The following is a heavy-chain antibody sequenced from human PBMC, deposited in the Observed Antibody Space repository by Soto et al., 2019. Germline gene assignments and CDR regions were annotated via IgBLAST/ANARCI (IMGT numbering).Heavy chain of an antibody. D-gene: IGHD4-17*01. V-gene: IGHV4-59*08. CDR1: GGSISSYY. CDR3: ASRYGGAFDI. J-gene: IGHJ3*02. CDR2: IYYSGST. Sequence: QVQLQESGPGLVKPSETLSLTCTVSGGSISSYYWSWIRQPPGKGLEWIGYIYYSGSTNYNPSLRSRVTLSVDTSKNQFSLKLSSVTAADTAVYCCASRYGGAFDIWGQGTMVTVSS.